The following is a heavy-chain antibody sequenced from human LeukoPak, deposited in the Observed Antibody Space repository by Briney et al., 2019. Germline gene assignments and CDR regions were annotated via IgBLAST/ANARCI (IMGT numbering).Heavy chain of an antibody. J-gene: IGHJ4*02. Sequence: GGSLRLSCAASGFIFSDYYMSWIRQAPGKGLEWVSDISSSSSHTNYADSVKGRFTISRDNAKNSLYLQMNSPKAEDTAVYYCAKNIGYDYPSDYWGQGTLVTVSS. CDR2: ISSSSSHT. V-gene: IGHV3-11*06. CDR3: AKNIGYDYPSDY. D-gene: IGHD5-12*01. CDR1: GFIFSDYY.